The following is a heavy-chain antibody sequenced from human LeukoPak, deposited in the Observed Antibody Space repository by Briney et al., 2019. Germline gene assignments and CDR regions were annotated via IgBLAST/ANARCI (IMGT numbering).Heavy chain of an antibody. CDR3: ARTGPRGWFDP. Sequence: PSETLSLTCTVSGGSISSYYWSWIRQPPGKGLEWIGYIYYSGSTNYNPSLKSRVTTSVDTSKNQFSLKLSSVTAADTAVYYCARTGPRGWFDPWGQGTLVTVSS. D-gene: IGHD3-10*01. CDR2: IYYSGST. CDR1: GGSISSYY. J-gene: IGHJ5*02. V-gene: IGHV4-59*01.